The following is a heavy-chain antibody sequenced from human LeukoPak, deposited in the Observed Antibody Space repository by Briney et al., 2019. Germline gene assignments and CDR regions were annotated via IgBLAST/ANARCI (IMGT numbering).Heavy chain of an antibody. CDR3: TKDRGKYSSSSGLDY. V-gene: IGHV3-9*03. Sequence: GGSLRLSCVASGFTFDDYAMHWVRQAPGKCLEWVSSISWNSGNIGYADSVKGRFTISRDNAKNSLYLQMNSLRAEDMALYYCTKDRGKYSSSSGLDYWGQGTLVTVSS. CDR1: GFTFDDYA. D-gene: IGHD6-6*01. CDR2: ISWNSGNI. J-gene: IGHJ4*02.